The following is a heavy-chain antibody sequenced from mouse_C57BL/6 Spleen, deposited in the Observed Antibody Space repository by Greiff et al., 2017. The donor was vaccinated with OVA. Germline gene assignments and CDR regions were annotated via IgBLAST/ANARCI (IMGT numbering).Heavy chain of an antibody. V-gene: IGHV1-74*01. CDR3: APLYYYGSSSYAMDY. Sequence: QVQLKQPGAELVKPGASVKVSCKASGYTFTSYWMHWVKQRPGQGLEWIGRIHPSDSDTNYNQKFKGKATLTVDKSSRTAYMQLSSLTSEDFAVYYCAPLYYYGSSSYAMDYWGQGTSVTVSS. J-gene: IGHJ4*01. CDR1: GYTFTSYW. D-gene: IGHD1-1*01. CDR2: IHPSDSDT.